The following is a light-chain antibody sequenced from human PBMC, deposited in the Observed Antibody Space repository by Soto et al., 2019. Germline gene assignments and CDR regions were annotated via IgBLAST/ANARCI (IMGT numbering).Light chain of an antibody. J-gene: IGKJ5*01. CDR2: RAS. V-gene: IGKV4-1*01. Sequence: EMTEPRGPLAACIGKRATIKGDSSQSVLHSSNNENSVAGYQQRAGQRPKLLLYRASLREPGGPDRFSGSGSVTDFTLTISTLQAEDVAVYYCQQYHPACAFGQATRLEI. CDR3: QQYHPACA. CDR1: QSVLHSSNNENS.